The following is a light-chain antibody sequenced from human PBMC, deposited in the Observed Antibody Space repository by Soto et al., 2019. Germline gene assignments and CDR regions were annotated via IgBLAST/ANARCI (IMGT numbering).Light chain of an antibody. Sequence: DIQMTQSPFSLSASVGDRVTITCRASQSISTYVNWYQQKAAKAPKLLIYAASRLQSEVPSRFVGGGSATAFTLTITSLQPEDFATYYCQQSHGIPYTFGQGTKLEIK. V-gene: IGKV1-39*01. CDR1: QSISTY. CDR3: QQSHGIPYT. J-gene: IGKJ2*01. CDR2: AAS.